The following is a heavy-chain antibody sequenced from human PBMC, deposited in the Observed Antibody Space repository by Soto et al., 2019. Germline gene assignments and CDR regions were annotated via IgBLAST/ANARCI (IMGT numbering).Heavy chain of an antibody. V-gene: IGHV3-23*01. Sequence: EVQLLESGGGLVQPGGSLRLSCAASGFDFSNYAMSWVRQAPGKGLECISLISGTGVPTLYAESVKGRFSVSRDNSKDTLFLEMNNLRVDDTAMYYCAKSFCSSSSCFFLGVDPWGPGTLVTVSS. D-gene: IGHD2-2*01. J-gene: IGHJ5*02. CDR1: GFDFSNYA. CDR3: AKSFCSSSSCFFLGVDP. CDR2: ISGTGVPT.